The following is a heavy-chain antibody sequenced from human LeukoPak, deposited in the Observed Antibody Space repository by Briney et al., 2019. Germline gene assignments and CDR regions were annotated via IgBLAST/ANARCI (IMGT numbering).Heavy chain of an antibody. V-gene: IGHV3-11*06. CDR3: ARDNGGPYGSGSYQYYGMDV. D-gene: IGHD3-10*01. CDR2: ISSSSSYT. J-gene: IGHJ6*04. CDR1: GFTFSDYY. Sequence: GGSLRLSCAASGFTFSDYYMSWIRQAPGKGLEWVSYISSSSSYTNYADSVKGRFTISRDNAKNSLYLQMNSLRAEDTAVYYCARDNGGPYGSGSYQYYGMDVWGKGDHGHRLL.